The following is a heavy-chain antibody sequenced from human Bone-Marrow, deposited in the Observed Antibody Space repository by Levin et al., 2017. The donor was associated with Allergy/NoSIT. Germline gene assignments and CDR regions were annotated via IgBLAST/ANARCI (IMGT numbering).Heavy chain of an antibody. J-gene: IGHJ4*02. CDR2: ISHTGST. CDR1: DDSVNTYF. D-gene: IGHD1-26*01. Sequence: SQTLSLTCNVSDDSVNTYFWSWIRQPPGKGLEWIGYISHTGSTNYNPSLKSRVTISLDTSKNHISLRLISVTAADAAIYYCARDKSGNYFSFESWGEGTLVAVSS. CDR3: ARDKSGNYFSFES. V-gene: IGHV4-59*02.